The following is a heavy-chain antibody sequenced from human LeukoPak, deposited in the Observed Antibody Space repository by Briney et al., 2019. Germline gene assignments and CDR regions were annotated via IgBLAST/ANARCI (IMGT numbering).Heavy chain of an antibody. J-gene: IGHJ6*04. D-gene: IGHD5-18*01. CDR1: GGTFSSYA. Sequence: SVKVSCKASGGTFSSYAISWVRQAPGQGLEWMGGIIPIFGTANYAQKSQGRVTITTDESTSTAYMELSSLRSEDTAVYYCARDTGPRYSYGGVYMDVWGKGTTVTVSS. CDR2: IIPIFGTA. CDR3: ARDTGPRYSYGGVYMDV. V-gene: IGHV1-69*05.